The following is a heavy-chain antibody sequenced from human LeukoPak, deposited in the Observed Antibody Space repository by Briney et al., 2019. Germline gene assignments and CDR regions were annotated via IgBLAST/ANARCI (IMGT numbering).Heavy chain of an antibody. V-gene: IGHV3-23*01. J-gene: IGHJ3*02. CDR2: LSGSDRTT. CDR3: AKDSSSSWFPRDAFDI. CDR1: GFTFSSYA. Sequence: GGSLRLSCATSGFTFSSYAMSWLRQGPGKGLEWVSSLSGSDRTTYYADSVKGRFTISRDNSKNTLYLQMNSLRAEDTAVYYCAKDSSSSWFPRDAFDIWGQGTMVTVSS. D-gene: IGHD6-13*01.